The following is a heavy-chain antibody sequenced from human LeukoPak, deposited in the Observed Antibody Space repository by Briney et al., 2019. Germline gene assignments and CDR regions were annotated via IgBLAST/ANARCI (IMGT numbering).Heavy chain of an antibody. D-gene: IGHD3-10*01. V-gene: IGHV1-2*02. CDR1: GYRFTGYY. Sequence: GASVSLSCKAPGYRFTGYYIHWARQAPGQGLEWMGWINPNSGGTNYAQKSQSRITMTRDTSVSTAYMDVSRLRSDDTAVYFCARDRRGYYDSGGYYPLIWGQGTLVTVSS. CDR2: INPNSGGT. J-gene: IGHJ4*02. CDR3: ARDRRGYYDSGGYYPLI.